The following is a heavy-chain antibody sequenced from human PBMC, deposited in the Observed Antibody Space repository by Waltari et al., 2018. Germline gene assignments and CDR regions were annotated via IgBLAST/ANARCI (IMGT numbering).Heavy chain of an antibody. V-gene: IGHV4-59*01. CDR3: ARDTGWNDL. D-gene: IGHD2-8*02. J-gene: IGHJ5*02. CDR1: GGSTSSYY. CDR2: IYYSGST. Sequence: QLQLQESGPGLVKPSETLSLTCTVSGGSTSSYYWRWIRQPPGKGLEWIGYIYYSGSTNYNPSLKSRVTISVDTSKNQFSLKLSSVTAADTAVYYCARDTGWNDLWGQGTLVTVSS.